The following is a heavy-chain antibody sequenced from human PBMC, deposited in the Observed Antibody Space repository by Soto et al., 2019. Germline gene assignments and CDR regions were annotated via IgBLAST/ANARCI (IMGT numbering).Heavy chain of an antibody. J-gene: IGHJ5*02. V-gene: IGHV3-21*01. CDR1: GFTFSSDS. D-gene: IGHD3-9*01. Sequence: RRLSCAASGFTFSSDSMNWVRQAPGKGLEWVSSISSSSSYIYYADSVKGRFTISRDNAKNSLYLQMNSLRAEDTAVYYCARDYQGYHILTGLKAFDPWGQGTLVSVS. CDR3: ARDYQGYHILTGLKAFDP. CDR2: ISSSSSYI.